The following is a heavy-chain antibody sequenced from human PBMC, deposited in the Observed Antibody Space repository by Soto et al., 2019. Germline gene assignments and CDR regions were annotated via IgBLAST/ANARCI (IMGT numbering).Heavy chain of an antibody. D-gene: IGHD6-13*01. CDR2: IWYDGSNK. CDR1: GFTFSSYG. Sequence: GGSLRLSCAASGFTFSSYGMHWVRQAPGKGLEWVAVIWYDGSNKYYADSVKGRFTISRDNSKNTLYLQMNSLRAEDTAVYYCARAAAGTSYYYYGMDVWGQGTTVTVSS. J-gene: IGHJ6*02. V-gene: IGHV3-33*01. CDR3: ARAAAGTSYYYYGMDV.